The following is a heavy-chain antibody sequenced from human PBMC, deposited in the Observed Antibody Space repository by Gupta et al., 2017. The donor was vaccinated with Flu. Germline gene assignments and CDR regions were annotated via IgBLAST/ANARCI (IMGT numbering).Heavy chain of an antibody. CDR2: INSEGSGT. CDR1: IACW. D-gene: IGHD4-17*01. Sequence: IACWRNWVRQAPGEGLVWGALINSEGSGTNYADSVKGRFTISRDNAKNTVYLQMNSLRADDTAVYYGARLYGSNSGLGDWGQGTMVTVSS. CDR3: ARLYGSNSGLGD. V-gene: IGHV3-74*01. J-gene: IGHJ4*02.